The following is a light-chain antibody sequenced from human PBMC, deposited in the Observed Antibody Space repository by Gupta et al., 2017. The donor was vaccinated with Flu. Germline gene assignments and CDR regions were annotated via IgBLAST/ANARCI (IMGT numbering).Light chain of an antibody. V-gene: IGKV3-20*01. J-gene: IGKJ3*01. Sequence: EIVLTQSPDTLSLSPGERATLSCRASQSVSGGRLAWYQQKPGQPPTLLIYGASNRATAIPDRFSGSGSGTXFTLSIXRGEPEEFAVYYCQQENFSPITFGXGTKVDN. CDR3: QQENFSPIT. CDR2: GAS. CDR1: QSVSGGR.